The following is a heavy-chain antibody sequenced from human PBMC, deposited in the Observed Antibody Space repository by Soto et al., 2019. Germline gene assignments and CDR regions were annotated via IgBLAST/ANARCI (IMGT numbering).Heavy chain of an antibody. CDR1: GFTFSSYA. CDR2: ITASGDTT. V-gene: IGHV3-23*01. Sequence: GGSLRLSCAASGFTFSSYAMSWVRQAPGKGLEWDSAITASGDTTYYADSVKGRFTISRDNSKSTMYLQMNSLRAEDTAVYYCAKDKIAAAGSSMDVWGQGTTVTVSS. J-gene: IGHJ6*02. D-gene: IGHD6-13*01. CDR3: AKDKIAAAGSSMDV.